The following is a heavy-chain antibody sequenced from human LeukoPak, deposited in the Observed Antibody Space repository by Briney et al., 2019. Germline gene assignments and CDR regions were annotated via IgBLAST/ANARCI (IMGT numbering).Heavy chain of an antibody. CDR2: IYYSGST. D-gene: IGHD6-13*01. CDR1: GGSISSYY. V-gene: IGHV4-59*08. J-gene: IGHJ5*02. Sequence: SETLSLTCTVSGGSISSYYWSWIRQPPGKGLGWIGYIYYSGSTNYNPSLKSRVTISVDTSKNQFSLKLSSVTAADTAVYYCARHGAAGTNWFDPWGQGTLVTVSS. CDR3: ARHGAAGTNWFDP.